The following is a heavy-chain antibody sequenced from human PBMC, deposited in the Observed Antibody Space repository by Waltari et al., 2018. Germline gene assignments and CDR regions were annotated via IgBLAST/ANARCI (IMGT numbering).Heavy chain of an antibody. CDR1: GYTFTSYG. Sequence: QVQLVQSGAEVKKPGASVKVSCKASGYTFTSYGISWVRQAPGQGLEWMGWISAYNGNTNYAQKLQGRVTMTTDTSPGPAYMELRSLGSDDTAVYYCARGQQLEQRPHAFDIWGQGTMVTVSS. CDR3: ARGQQLEQRPHAFDI. D-gene: IGHD1-1*01. J-gene: IGHJ3*02. V-gene: IGHV1-18*01. CDR2: ISAYNGNT.